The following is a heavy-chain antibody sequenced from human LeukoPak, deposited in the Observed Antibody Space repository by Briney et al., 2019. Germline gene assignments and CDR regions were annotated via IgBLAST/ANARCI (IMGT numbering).Heavy chain of an antibody. CDR2: IRYDGSNK. D-gene: IGHD3-16*01. V-gene: IGHV3-30*02. CDR3: ARDAWASGTGRWYFDY. J-gene: IGHJ4*02. Sequence: PGGSLRLSCAASGFTFSSYGMHWVRQAPGKGLEWVAFIRYDGSNKYYADSVKGRFTISRDNSKNTLYLQMNSLRAEDTAVYYCARDAWASGTGRWYFDYWGQGTLVTVSS. CDR1: GFTFSSYG.